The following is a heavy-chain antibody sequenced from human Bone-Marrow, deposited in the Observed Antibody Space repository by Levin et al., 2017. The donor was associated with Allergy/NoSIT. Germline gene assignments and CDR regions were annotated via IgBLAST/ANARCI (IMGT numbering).Heavy chain of an antibody. V-gene: IGHV3-66*01. CDR2: MYGGGDT. D-gene: IGHD6-19*01. CDR1: GLTVSDTY. Sequence: QTGGSLRLSCAASGLTVSDTYMTWVRQAPGKGLQWVSLMYGGGDTHYADSVRGRFSFSRDNSKNTLFLQMNSLRAEDTAVYYCATSTLSGWYSLDYWGQGTLVTVSS. CDR3: ATSTLSGWYSLDY. J-gene: IGHJ4*02.